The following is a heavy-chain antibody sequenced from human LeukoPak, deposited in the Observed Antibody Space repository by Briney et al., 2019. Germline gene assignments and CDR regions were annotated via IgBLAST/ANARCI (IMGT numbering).Heavy chain of an antibody. CDR1: GGSVSSGSYY. Sequence: RPSETLSLTCTVSGGSVSSGSYYWSWIRQPPGKGLEWIGYIYYSESTNYNPSLKSRVTISVDTSKNQFSLKLSSVTAADTAVYYCARVEYFDSSADYWGQGTLVTVSS. D-gene: IGHD3-22*01. J-gene: IGHJ4*02. CDR3: ARVEYFDSSADY. V-gene: IGHV4-61*01. CDR2: IYYSEST.